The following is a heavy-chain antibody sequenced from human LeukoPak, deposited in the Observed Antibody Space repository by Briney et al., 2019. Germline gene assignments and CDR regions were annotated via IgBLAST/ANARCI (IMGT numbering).Heavy chain of an antibody. Sequence: GGSLRLSCAASGFTFSGSVMHWVRQASGKGLEWVGRITSKPNSYATVYAASVKGRFTISSDESKNTAYLQMNSLKTEDAAVYYCTSGSGWYSPDYWGQGTLVTVSS. CDR2: ITSKPNSYAT. CDR1: GFTFSGSV. D-gene: IGHD6-19*01. J-gene: IGHJ4*02. V-gene: IGHV3-73*01. CDR3: TSGSGWYSPDY.